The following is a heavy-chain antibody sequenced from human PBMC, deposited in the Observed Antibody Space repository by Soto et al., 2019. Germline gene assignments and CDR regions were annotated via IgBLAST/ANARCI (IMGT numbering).Heavy chain of an antibody. CDR2: ISYDGSNK. Sequence: QVQLVESGGGVVQPGRSLRLSCAASGFTFSSYAMHWVRQAPGKGLEWVAVISYDGSNKYYADSVKGRFTISRDNSKNPLYLQMNSLRAEDTAVYYCARDVGGSYYWNYYYGMDVWGQGTTVTVSS. CDR1: GFTFSSYA. CDR3: ARDVGGSYYWNYYYGMDV. V-gene: IGHV3-30-3*01. J-gene: IGHJ6*02. D-gene: IGHD1-26*01.